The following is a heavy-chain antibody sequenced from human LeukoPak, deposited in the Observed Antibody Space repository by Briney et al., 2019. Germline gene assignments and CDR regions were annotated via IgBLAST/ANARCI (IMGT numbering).Heavy chain of an antibody. Sequence: GGSLRLSCAASGFTFSSYGMSWVRQAPGKGLEWVSAISGSGGSTYYADSVKGRFTISRDNSKNTVSLQMESLGAEDTALYYCAKDYAVGSIDYWGQGTLVTVSS. V-gene: IGHV3-23*01. CDR1: GFTFSSYG. CDR2: ISGSGGST. D-gene: IGHD3-16*01. J-gene: IGHJ4*02. CDR3: AKDYAVGSIDY.